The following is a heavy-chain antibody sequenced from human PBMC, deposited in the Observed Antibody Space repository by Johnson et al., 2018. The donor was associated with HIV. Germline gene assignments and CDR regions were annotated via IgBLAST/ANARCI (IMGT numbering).Heavy chain of an antibody. CDR3: AKDSTNWGYDAFDI. CDR1: GFTFSSYG. V-gene: IGHV3-30*18. CDR2: ISYDGKNK. J-gene: IGHJ3*02. Sequence: VQLVESGGGVVQPGRSLRLSCAASGFTFSSYGMHWVRQAPGKGLEWVAVISYDGKNKYYADSVKGRFTISRDNSKNTLYLQMNSLRAEDSGVYYCAKDSTNWGYDAFDIWGQGTMVTVSS. D-gene: IGHD1-1*01.